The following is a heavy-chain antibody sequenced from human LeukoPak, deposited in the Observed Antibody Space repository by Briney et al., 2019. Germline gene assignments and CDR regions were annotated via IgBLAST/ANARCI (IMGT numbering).Heavy chain of an antibody. CDR1: GFTFSSYA. D-gene: IGHD3-3*01. CDR2: ISGSGGST. V-gene: IGHV3-23*01. CDR3: AKGSGDYDFWSGYYNFYYYYYMDV. Sequence: SGGSLRLSCAAFGFTFSSYAMSWVRQAPGKGLEWVSAISGSGGSTYYADSVKGRFTISRDNSKNTLYLQMNSLRAEDTAVYYCAKGSGDYDFWSGYYNFYYYYYMDVWGKGTTVTVSS. J-gene: IGHJ6*03.